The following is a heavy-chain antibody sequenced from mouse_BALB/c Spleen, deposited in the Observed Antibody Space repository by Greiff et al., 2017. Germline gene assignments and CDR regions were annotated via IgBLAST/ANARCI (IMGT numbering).Heavy chain of an antibody. J-gene: IGHJ2*01. CDR2: IWGGGST. D-gene: IGHD4-1*01. CDR3: AKHNPTKLGPLDY. Sequence: VMLVESGPGLVAPSQSLSITCTVSGFSLTDYGVSWIRQPPGKGLEWLGVIWGGGSTYYNSALKSRLSISKDNSKSQVFLKMNSLQTGDTAMYYCAKHNPTKLGPLDYWGQGTTLTVSS. CDR1: GFSLTDYG. V-gene: IGHV2-6-5*01.